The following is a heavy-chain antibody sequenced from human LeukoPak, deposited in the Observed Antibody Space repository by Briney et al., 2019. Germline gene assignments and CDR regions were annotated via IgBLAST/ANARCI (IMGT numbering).Heavy chain of an antibody. CDR2: IHYRGTT. CDR3: ARDEFGDFQGFDY. D-gene: IGHD4-17*01. CDR1: GASINSYY. J-gene: IGHJ4*02. Sequence: SETLSLTCSVSGASINSYYWNWIRQSPGKGLEWLGNIHYRGTTNYNPSFKSRVTLSLDSSKSQFALKVTSVTAADTAVYYCARDEFGDFQGFDYWGQGTRVTVSS. V-gene: IGHV4-59*13.